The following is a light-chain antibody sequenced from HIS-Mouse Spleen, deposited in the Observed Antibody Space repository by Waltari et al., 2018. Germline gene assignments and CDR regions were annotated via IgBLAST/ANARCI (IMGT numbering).Light chain of an antibody. CDR3: QQYGSSPPYT. CDR1: QSVSSSD. Sequence: ELVLTQSPGTLSLSSGERATLSCRASQSVSSSDLAWYQQKPGQAPRLLIYGASSRATGIPDRFSGSGSGTDFTLTISRLEPEDFAVYYCQQYGSSPPYTFGQGTKLEIK. J-gene: IGKJ2*01. V-gene: IGKV3-20*01. CDR2: GAS.